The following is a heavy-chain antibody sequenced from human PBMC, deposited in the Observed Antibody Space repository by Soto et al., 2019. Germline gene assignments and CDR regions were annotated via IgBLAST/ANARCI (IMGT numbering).Heavy chain of an antibody. CDR1: GYTFTSYD. J-gene: IGHJ6*02. Sequence: GASVKVSCKASGYTFTSYDINWVRQATGQGLEWMGWMSPNSGNTGYAQKFQGRVTMTRNTSISTAYMELSSLRSEDTAVYYCARAKYYDFWSGYYTFGVDYYYGMDVWGQGTTVTVSS. CDR3: ARAKYYDFWSGYYTFGVDYYYGMDV. V-gene: IGHV1-8*01. CDR2: MSPNSGNT. D-gene: IGHD3-3*01.